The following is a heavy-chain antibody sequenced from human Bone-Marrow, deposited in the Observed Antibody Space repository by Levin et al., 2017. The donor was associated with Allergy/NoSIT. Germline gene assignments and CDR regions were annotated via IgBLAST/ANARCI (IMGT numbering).Heavy chain of an antibody. CDR2: ISYDGNNK. D-gene: IGHD6-13*01. Sequence: QSGESLKISCAASGFIFTNYAMHWVRQAPGKGLEWVAVISYDGNNKDYADSVKGRFTISRDNSKETLFLQMNSLRGEDTAVYYCARPYRSAWSYYYYGLDVWGQGTTVTVSS. CDR3: ARPYRSAWSYYYYGLDV. V-gene: IGHV3-30-3*01. J-gene: IGHJ6*02. CDR1: GFIFTNYA.